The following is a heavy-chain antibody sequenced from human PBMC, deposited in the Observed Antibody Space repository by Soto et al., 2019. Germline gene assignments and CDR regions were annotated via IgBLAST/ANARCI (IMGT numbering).Heavy chain of an antibody. CDR2: LSWNSDNI. CDR3: AKGTVDYVSWYFDL. J-gene: IGHJ2*01. D-gene: IGHD3-16*01. CDR1: GFIFDDYA. V-gene: IGHV3-9*01. Sequence: EVQLVESGGGLVQPGRSLRLSCAASGFIFDDYAMHWVRQAPGKGLEWVSGLSWNSDNIGYVDSVKGRFTISRDNAENSLYLQMNSLRPEDTALYYCAKGTVDYVSWYFDLWGGGTLVTVSS.